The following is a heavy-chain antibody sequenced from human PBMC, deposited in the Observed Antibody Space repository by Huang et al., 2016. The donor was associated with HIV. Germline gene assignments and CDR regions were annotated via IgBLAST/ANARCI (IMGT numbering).Heavy chain of an antibody. CDR1: GFTFSSYG. D-gene: IGHD3-22*01. V-gene: IGHV3-33*08. J-gene: IGHJ1*01. CDR2: IWDDGSNK. Sequence: QVQLVESGGGVVQPGRSLRLSCAASGFTFSSYGMHWVRQAPGKGRGWVAVIWDDGSNKYYADSVKGRFTISRDNSKNTLYLQMNSLKTEDTAVYYCALKGDSSGWEYFRHWGQGTLVTVSS. CDR3: ALKGDSSGWEYFRH.